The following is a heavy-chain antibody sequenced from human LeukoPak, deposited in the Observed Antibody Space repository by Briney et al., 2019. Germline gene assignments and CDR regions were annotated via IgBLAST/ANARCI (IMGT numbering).Heavy chain of an antibody. J-gene: IGHJ6*02. CDR1: GFTFSSYA. Sequence: PGGSLRLSCAASGFTFSSYAMSWVRQAPGKGLEWVSAISGSGGSTYYADSVKGRFTISRDNSKNTLYLQMNSLRAEDTAVYYCAETTRIYYYYGMDVWGQGTTVTVSS. CDR2: ISGSGGST. CDR3: AETTRIYYYYGMDV. D-gene: IGHD1-1*01. V-gene: IGHV3-23*01.